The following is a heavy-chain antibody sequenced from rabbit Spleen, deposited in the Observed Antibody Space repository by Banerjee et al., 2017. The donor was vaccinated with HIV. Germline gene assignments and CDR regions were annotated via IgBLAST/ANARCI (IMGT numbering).Heavy chain of an antibody. Sequence: QSLEESGGDLVKPGTSLTLTCKASGFSFSRDYNMCWVRQAPGKGLEWVACIYTGSSGTTYYASWAKGRFTISKTSTTVTLQMTSLTVADTATYFCARDTGSSFSSYGMDLWGPGTLVTV. D-gene: IGHD8-1*01. CDR3: ARDTGSSFSSYGMDL. J-gene: IGHJ6*01. V-gene: IGHV1S40*01. CDR2: IYTGSSGTT. CDR1: GFSFSRDYN.